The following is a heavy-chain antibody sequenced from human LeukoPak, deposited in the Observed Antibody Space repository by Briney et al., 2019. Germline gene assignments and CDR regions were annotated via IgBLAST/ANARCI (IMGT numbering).Heavy chain of an antibody. Sequence: SETLSLTCTISGSSINNFYWSWIRQPPGKGLEWIGYISYSGSTNYSPSLKSRVTISFDTSNNHFSLKLSSVTAADTAVYYCARRGGYTGYDRDWGQGTLVTVSS. CDR1: GSSINNFY. CDR2: ISYSGST. D-gene: IGHD5-12*01. V-gene: IGHV4-59*08. J-gene: IGHJ4*02. CDR3: ARRGGYTGYDRD.